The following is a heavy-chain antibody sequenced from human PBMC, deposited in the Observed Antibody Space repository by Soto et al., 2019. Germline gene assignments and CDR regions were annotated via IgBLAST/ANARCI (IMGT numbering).Heavy chain of an antibody. Sequence: GGSLRLSCAASGFTFSNYDMHWVRKAPGKGLEWVAIISYDGTNKDYADSVKGRFTISRDNSKNTLYLQMNSLRNEDTALYYCAKDKGITAQKLYFDYWGQGTLVTVSS. V-gene: IGHV3-30*18. CDR2: ISYDGTNK. J-gene: IGHJ4*02. CDR3: AKDKGITAQKLYFDY. CDR1: GFTFSNYD. D-gene: IGHD6-13*01.